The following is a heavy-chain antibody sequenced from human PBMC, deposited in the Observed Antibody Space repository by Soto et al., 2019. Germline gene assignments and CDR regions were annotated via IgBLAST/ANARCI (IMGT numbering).Heavy chain of an antibody. CDR3: ARGHDFWSGPSLFDY. Sequence: SETLSLTCTVSGGSVSGGSYYGSWVRQPPGKGLEWIGYIYYSANTHYNSSLKSRVTISVDTSKNQFSLKLISVTTADTAVYYCARGHDFWSGPSLFDYWGQGTLVTVSS. CDR2: IYYSANT. J-gene: IGHJ4*02. D-gene: IGHD3-3*01. CDR1: GGSVSGGSYY. V-gene: IGHV4-61*01.